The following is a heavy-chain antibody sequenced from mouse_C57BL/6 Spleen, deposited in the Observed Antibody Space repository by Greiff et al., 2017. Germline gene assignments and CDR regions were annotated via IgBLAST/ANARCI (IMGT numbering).Heavy chain of an antibody. J-gene: IGHJ2*01. CDR3: TNYGSPYFDY. D-gene: IGHD1-1*01. Sequence: VKVVESGAELVRPGASVTLSCKASGYTFTDYEMHWVKQTPVHGLEWIGAIDPETGGTAYNQKFKGKAILTADKSSSTAYMELRSLTSEDSAVYYCTNYGSPYFDYWGQGTTLTVSS. CDR2: IDPETGGT. V-gene: IGHV1-15*01. CDR1: GYTFTDYE.